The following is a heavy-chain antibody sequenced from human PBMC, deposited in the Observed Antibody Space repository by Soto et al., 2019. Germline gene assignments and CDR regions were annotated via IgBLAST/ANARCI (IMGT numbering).Heavy chain of an antibody. J-gene: IGHJ4*02. CDR1: GVTFSSYD. Sequence: GGSLRLSCAASGVTFSSYDMIWVRHAPGKGLEWVSAISGSGGSTYYADSVKGRFTISRDNSKNTLYLQMNSLRAEDTAVYYCAKKYTDFWSGYLDYWGQGTLVTVSS. CDR2: ISGSGGST. CDR3: AKKYTDFWSGYLDY. D-gene: IGHD3-3*01. V-gene: IGHV3-23*01.